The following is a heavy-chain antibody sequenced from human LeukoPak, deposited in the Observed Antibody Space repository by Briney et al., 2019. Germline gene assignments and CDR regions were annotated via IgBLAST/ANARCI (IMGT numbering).Heavy chain of an antibody. J-gene: IGHJ5*02. D-gene: IGHD2-21*02. V-gene: IGHV1-46*01. CDR1: GYTFTSYY. CDR3: ARDHRSYCGGDCSWFDP. CDR2: INPSGGST. Sequence: ASVKVSCKASGYTFTSYYMHWVRQAPGQGREWMGIINPSGGSTSYAQKFQGRVTMTRDTSTSTVYMELSRLRSEDTAVYYCARDHRSYCGGDCSWFDPWGQGTLVTVSS.